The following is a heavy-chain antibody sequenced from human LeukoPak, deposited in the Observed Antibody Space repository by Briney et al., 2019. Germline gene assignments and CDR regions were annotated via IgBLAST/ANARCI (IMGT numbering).Heavy chain of an antibody. V-gene: IGHV3-30*02. Sequence: GGSLRLSCAASGFTFSTYGMYWVRQAPGKGLEWVAFIRHDGSIKNYADSVKGRSTISRDNSKNTLYLQMNSLRAEDTAVYYCAKDSLADIDYWGQGTLVTVSS. CDR3: AKDSLADIDY. CDR2: IRHDGSIK. CDR1: GFTFSTYG. J-gene: IGHJ4*02. D-gene: IGHD3-16*01.